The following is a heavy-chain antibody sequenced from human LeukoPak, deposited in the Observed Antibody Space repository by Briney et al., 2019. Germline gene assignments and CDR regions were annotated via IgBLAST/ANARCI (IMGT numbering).Heavy chain of an antibody. J-gene: IGHJ3*02. CDR1: GFTFSSYG. D-gene: IGHD6-13*01. CDR3: AKEFQKYSSSFWLAFDI. V-gene: IGHV3-30*02. CDR2: IRYDGSNK. Sequence: GRSLRLSCAASGFTFSSYGMHWVRQAPGKGLEWVAFIRYDGSNKYYADFVKGRFTISRDNSKNTLYLQMNSLRAEDTAVYCCAKEFQKYSSSFWLAFDIWGQGTMVTVSS.